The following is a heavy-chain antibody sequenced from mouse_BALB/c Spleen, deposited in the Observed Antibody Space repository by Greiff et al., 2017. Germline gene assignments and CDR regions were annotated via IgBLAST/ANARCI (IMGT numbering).Heavy chain of an antibody. CDR2: INPSNGRT. J-gene: IGHJ3*01. V-gene: IGHV1S81*02. CDR3: ARSGYDAFAY. Sequence: VQLQQPGAELVRPGASVKLSCKASGYTFTSYWINWVKQRPGQGLEWIGEINPSNGRTNYNEKFKSKATLTVDKSSSTAYMQLSSLTSEDSAVYYCARSGYDAFAYWGQGTLVTVSA. D-gene: IGHD2-14*01. CDR1: GYTFTSYW.